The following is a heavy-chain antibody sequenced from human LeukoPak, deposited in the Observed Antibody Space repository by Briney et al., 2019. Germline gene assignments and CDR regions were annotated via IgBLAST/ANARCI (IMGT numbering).Heavy chain of an antibody. CDR1: GGSISSYY. CDR2: IYYSGST. D-gene: IGHD6-13*01. CDR3: ARDGAGAGGGWIFDY. J-gene: IGHJ4*02. Sequence: SETLSLTCTVSGGSISSYYWTWIRQPPGKGLEWIGYIYYSGSTNYNPPLKSRVTISVDRSKNQFSLKLSSVTAADTAVYYCARDGAGAGGGWIFDYWGRGTLVSVSS. V-gene: IGHV4-59*01.